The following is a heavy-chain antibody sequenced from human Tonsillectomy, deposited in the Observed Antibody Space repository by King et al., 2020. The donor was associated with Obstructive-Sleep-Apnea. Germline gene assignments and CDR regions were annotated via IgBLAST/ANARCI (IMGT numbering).Heavy chain of an antibody. J-gene: IGHJ3*02. CDR3: ARSASITIFGVVRNDAFDI. V-gene: IGHV3-48*04. D-gene: IGHD3-3*01. Sequence: VQLVESGGGLVQPGGSLRLSCAASGFTFSSYSMNWVRQAPGKGLEWVSYISSSSSTIYYADSVKGRFTISRDNAKNSLYLQMNSLRAEDTAVYYCARSASITIFGVVRNDAFDIWGQGTMVTVSS. CDR1: GFTFSSYS. CDR2: ISSSSSTI.